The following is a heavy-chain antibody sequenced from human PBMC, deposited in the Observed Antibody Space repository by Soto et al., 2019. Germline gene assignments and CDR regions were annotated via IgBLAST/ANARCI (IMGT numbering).Heavy chain of an antibody. D-gene: IGHD6-13*01. CDR3: AHVFTPMGFISARRETYYYYYADV. V-gene: IGHV2-5*02. CDR2: IYGDGVR. Sequence: QITLKESGPTLVNPTQTLTLTCTFSGFSLSSSGVAVGWIRQPPGKALECLALIYGDGVRRYSPSLSSRLTLTKDTSRNQVVLTLANVDPVDTATYFCAHVFTPMGFISARRETYYYYYADVWGTGTTVTVSS. CDR1: GFSLSSSGVA. J-gene: IGHJ6*03.